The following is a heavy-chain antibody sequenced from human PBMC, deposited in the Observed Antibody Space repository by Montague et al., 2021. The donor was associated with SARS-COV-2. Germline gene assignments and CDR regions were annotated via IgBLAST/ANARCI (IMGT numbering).Heavy chain of an antibody. CDR2: VSYDGSNK. V-gene: IGHV3-30*04. CDR1: GFSFSDCA. Sequence: SLRLSCAASGFSFSDCAMHWVRQAPGKGLEWVAIVSYDGSNKYYAVSVKGRFTISRDNSKNTLFLQMSSLRAEDTAVYFCARDRDTRHTTPIGYWGQGTLVTVSS. D-gene: IGHD2-15*01. CDR3: ARDRDTRHTTPIGY. J-gene: IGHJ4*02.